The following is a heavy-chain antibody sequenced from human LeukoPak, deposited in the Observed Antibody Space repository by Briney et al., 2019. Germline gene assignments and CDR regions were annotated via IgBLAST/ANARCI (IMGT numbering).Heavy chain of an antibody. V-gene: IGHV4-39*07. CDR3: ARGPIHYYAAYYYMDV. CDR2: IYHSGST. J-gene: IGHJ6*03. CDR1: GGSISSSSYY. Sequence: SETLSLTCTVSGGSISSSSYYWGWIRQPPGKGLEWIGSIYHSGSTYYNPSLKSRVTISVDTSKNQFSLKLSSVTAADTAVYYCARGPIHYYAAYYYMDVWGKGTTVTISS. D-gene: IGHD3-10*01.